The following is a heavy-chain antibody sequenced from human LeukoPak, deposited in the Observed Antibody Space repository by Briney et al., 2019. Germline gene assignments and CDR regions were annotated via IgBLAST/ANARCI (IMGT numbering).Heavy chain of an antibody. CDR2: LSGSGGST. V-gene: IGHV3-23*01. CDR3: ANEVASYDY. Sequence: GGSLRLSCAASGYSFSSYAMSWVRQAPRKGLEWGSALSGSGGSTYYADSVRGRFTPSRDNPKNTLCLPKYSLRAEDTARYYCANEVASYDYWGQGTLVTVSS. CDR1: GYSFSSYA. D-gene: IGHD4/OR15-4a*01. J-gene: IGHJ4*02.